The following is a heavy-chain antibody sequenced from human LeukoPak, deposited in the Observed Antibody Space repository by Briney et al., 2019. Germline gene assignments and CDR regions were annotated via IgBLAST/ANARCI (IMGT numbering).Heavy chain of an antibody. CDR2: INHSGST. D-gene: IGHD3-3*01. CDR3: ARGITYYDFWSCYYTRIKKQGYYYYMDV. Sequence: PSETLSLTCAVYGGSFSGYYWSWIRQPPGKGLEWIGEINHSGSTNYNPSLKSRVTISVDTSKNQFFLMLRSVTAADTAVYYCARGITYYDFWSCYYTRIKKQGYYYYMDVWGKGTTVTVSS. V-gene: IGHV4-34*01. J-gene: IGHJ6*03. CDR1: GGSFSGYY.